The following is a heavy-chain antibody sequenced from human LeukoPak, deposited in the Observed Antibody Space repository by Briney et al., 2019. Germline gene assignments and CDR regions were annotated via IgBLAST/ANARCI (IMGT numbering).Heavy chain of an antibody. D-gene: IGHD3-10*01. J-gene: IGHJ6*03. CDR1: GGSISGYY. V-gene: IGHV4-4*07. CDR2: IDTSGNT. Sequence: SETLSLACTVSGGSISGYYWSWIRQPARKGLEWIGCIDTSGNTNDNPSLKSRVTMSLDTSKNQFSLEVMSVTAADTAVYYCARAASGDAVDYYGSGRRYYYYYMDVWGKGTTVTISS. CDR3: ARAASGDAVDYYGSGRRYYYYYMDV.